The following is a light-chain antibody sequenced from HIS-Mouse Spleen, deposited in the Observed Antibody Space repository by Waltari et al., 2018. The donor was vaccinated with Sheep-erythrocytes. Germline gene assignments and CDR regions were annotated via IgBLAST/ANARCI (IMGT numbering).Light chain of an antibody. CDR1: KLGDKY. CDR3: QAWDSSTAV. V-gene: IGLV3-1*01. Sequence: SYELTQPPSVSVSPGQTASITCSGDKLGDKYACWYQQNPGQSPVLVIYQDSKRPSGSPERFSGSNSGNTATLTISGTQAMDEADYYCQAWDSSTAVFGGGTKLTVL. J-gene: IGLJ2*01. CDR2: QDS.